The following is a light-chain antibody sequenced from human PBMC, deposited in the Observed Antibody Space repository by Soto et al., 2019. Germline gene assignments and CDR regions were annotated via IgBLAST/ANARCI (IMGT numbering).Light chain of an antibody. V-gene: IGKV1-5*03. CDR3: QHYNSYSEA. Sequence: IKLTQSPSSLSASVGDRVPINCRASQSISTYLAWYQQKPGKAPKLLIYKASTLKSGVPSRVSGSGSGTEFTLTISSLQPDEFATYYCQHYNSYSEAFGQGTKWIS. CDR1: QSISTY. J-gene: IGKJ1*01. CDR2: KAS.